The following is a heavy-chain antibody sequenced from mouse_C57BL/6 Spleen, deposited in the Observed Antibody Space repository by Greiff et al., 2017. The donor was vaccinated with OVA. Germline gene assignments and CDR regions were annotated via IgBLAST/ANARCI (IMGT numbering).Heavy chain of an antibody. CDR3: ARGPSRSFDY. V-gene: IGHV5-4*03. CDR2: ISDGGSYT. Sequence: DVMLVESGGGLVKPGGSLKLSCAASGFTFSSYAMSWVRQTPEKRLEWVATISDGGSYTYYPDNVKGRFTISRDNAKNNLYLQMSHLKSEDTAMYYCARGPSRSFDYWGHGTTLTVSS. J-gene: IGHJ2*01. CDR1: GFTFSSYA. D-gene: IGHD2-10*02.